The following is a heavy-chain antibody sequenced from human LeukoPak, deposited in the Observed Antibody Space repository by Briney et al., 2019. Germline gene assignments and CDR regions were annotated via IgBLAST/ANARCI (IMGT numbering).Heavy chain of an antibody. J-gene: IGHJ1*01. CDR1: GFTYSSYA. D-gene: IGHD3-3*01. CDR2: ISGSGGST. V-gene: IGHV3-23*01. Sequence: GGSLRLSCAASGFTYSSYAMSWVRQAPGKGLEWVSAISGSGGSTYYADSVKGRFTISRDNSKNTLYLQMSSLKTEDTAVYYCAKHIYGVVSIQQWGQGTLVTVSS. CDR3: AKHIYGVVSIQQ.